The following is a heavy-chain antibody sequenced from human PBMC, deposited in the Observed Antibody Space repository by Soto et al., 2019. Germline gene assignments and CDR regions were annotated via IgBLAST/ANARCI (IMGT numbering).Heavy chain of an antibody. D-gene: IGHD2-21*02. CDR2: INAGNGNT. J-gene: IGHJ4*02. V-gene: IGHV1-3*05. CDR3: ARSIVVVTALDY. Sequence: QVQLVQSGAEEKKPGASVKVSCKASGYTFTSYAMHWVRQAPGQRPEWMGWINAGNGNTKYSQKFQGRVTITRDTAASTAYMELSSLRSEDTAVYYCARSIVVVTALDYWCQGTLVTVSS. CDR1: GYTFTSYA.